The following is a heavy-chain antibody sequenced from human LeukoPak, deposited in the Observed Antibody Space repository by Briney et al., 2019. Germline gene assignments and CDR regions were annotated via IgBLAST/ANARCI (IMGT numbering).Heavy chain of an antibody. CDR3: ARSYYYDSSGYYPFDY. D-gene: IGHD3-22*01. J-gene: IGHJ4*02. CDR2: IIPIFGTA. CDR1: GGTFSSYA. Sequence: SVKVSCKASGGTFSSYAISWVRQAAGQGLEWMGGIIPIFGTANYAQKFQDRVTITADESTSTAYMELSSLRSEDTAVYYCARSYYYDSSGYYPFDYWGQGTLVTVSS. V-gene: IGHV1-69*13.